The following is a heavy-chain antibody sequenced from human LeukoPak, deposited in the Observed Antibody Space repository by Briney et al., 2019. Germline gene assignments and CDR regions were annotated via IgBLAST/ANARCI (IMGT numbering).Heavy chain of an antibody. CDR1: GFTFSNYW. Sequence: PGGSLRLSCAASGFTFSNYWIHWVRQAPGKGLEWVSVIYSGGSTYYADSVKGRFTISRDNSKNTLYLQMNSLRAEDTAVYYCARRYFDYWGQGTLVTVSS. V-gene: IGHV3-66*01. CDR3: ARRYFDY. J-gene: IGHJ4*02. CDR2: IYSGGST.